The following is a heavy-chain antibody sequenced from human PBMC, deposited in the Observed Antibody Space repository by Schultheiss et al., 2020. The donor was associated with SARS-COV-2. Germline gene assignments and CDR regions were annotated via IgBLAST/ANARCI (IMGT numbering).Heavy chain of an antibody. CDR1: GFTVSRNY. CDR2: IYSGGST. D-gene: IGHD5-12*01. Sequence: GESLKISCAASGFTVSRNYMSWVRQAPGKGLEWVSVIYSGGSTYYADSVKGRFTISRDNSKNTLYLQMNSLRAEDTAVYYCARDLGYSGYDAWGQGTLVTVSS. V-gene: IGHV3-66*01. CDR3: ARDLGYSGYDA. J-gene: IGHJ4*02.